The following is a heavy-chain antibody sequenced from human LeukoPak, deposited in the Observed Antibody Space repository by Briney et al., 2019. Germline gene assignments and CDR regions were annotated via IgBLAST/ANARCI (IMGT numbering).Heavy chain of an antibody. D-gene: IGHD6-19*01. CDR3: ARSGYSSGWYFDY. J-gene: IGHJ4*02. Sequence: SETLSLTCAVSGYSISSSNWWGWIRQPPGKGLEWIGHIYYSGSTYYNPSLKSRVTMSVDTSKNQFSLKLSSVTAVDTAGYYCARSGYSSGWYFDYWGQGTLVTVSS. V-gene: IGHV4-28*01. CDR2: IYYSGST. CDR1: GYSISSSNW.